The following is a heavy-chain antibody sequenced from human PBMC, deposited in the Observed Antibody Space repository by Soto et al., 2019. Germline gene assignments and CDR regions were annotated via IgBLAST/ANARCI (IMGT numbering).Heavy chain of an antibody. CDR1: GGSINTFY. Sequence: TETLSLTCTVSGGSINTFYWSWVRQPAGKGLEWIGRIFSSGSTSFNPSLESRVAMSVDTSKNHFSLNLSSVTAADMAVYYCAREGSYSAYNFAHGIQLWSFDFWGQGALVTVSS. J-gene: IGHJ4*02. D-gene: IGHD5-12*01. CDR3: AREGSYSAYNFAHGIQLWSFDF. CDR2: IFSSGST. V-gene: IGHV4-4*07.